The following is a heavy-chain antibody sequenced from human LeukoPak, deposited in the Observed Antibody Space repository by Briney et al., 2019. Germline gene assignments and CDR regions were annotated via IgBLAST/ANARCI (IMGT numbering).Heavy chain of an antibody. Sequence: PGGSLRLSCAASGFTFSTYAMSWVRQAPGKGLEWVSTISSSGVNTYYADSVKGRFTISRDNAKNTLYLQMNSLRAEDTAVYYCARDFRLYDSPGSWGQGTLVSVSS. CDR3: ARDFRLYDSPGS. D-gene: IGHD3-3*01. V-gene: IGHV3-23*01. J-gene: IGHJ4*02. CDR2: ISSSGVNT. CDR1: GFTFSTYA.